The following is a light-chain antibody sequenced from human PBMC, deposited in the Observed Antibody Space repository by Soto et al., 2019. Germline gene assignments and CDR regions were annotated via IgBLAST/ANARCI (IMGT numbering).Light chain of an antibody. V-gene: IGKV1D-12*01. CDR1: QDISTW. Sequence: DLQMTQSPSSVSASVGDRVTITCRASQDISTWLAWYQQKPGRAPKLLIYAASSLQSGVPSRFSGSGSGTHFTLTISSLQPEDFATFYCQQAHSFLRNTFGQGTRLEIK. CDR3: QQAHSFLRNT. CDR2: AAS. J-gene: IGKJ5*01.